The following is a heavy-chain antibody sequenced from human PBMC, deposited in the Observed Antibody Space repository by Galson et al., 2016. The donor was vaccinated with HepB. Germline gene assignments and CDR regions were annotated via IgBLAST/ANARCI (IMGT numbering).Heavy chain of an antibody. J-gene: IGHJ4*02. CDR2: ISIRSTYI. D-gene: IGHD2-15*01. CDR3: ARGCRGGSCVGY. V-gene: IGHV3-21*06. Sequence: SLRLSCAPSGFAFSNYSMHWVRQAPGKGLQWVSSISIRSTYIYYADSVRGRFTISRDNAKNSLYLQMNSLRAEDTAVYYCARGCRGGSCVGYWGQGILVTVSS. CDR1: GFAFSNYS.